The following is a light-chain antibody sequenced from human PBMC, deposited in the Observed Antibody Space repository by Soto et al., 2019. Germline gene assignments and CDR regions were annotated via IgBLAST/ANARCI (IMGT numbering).Light chain of an antibody. V-gene: IGLV2-14*01. Sequence: QSALTQPASVSGSPGQSITISCTGTSSDVGGYNYVSWYQQHPGKAPKLMIYDVSNRPSGVSNRFSGSKSGNTASLTISGAQAEDEADYYCSSYTSSSTLVVFGTGTKLTVL. CDR3: SSYTSSSTLVV. CDR1: SSDVGGYNY. CDR2: DVS. J-gene: IGLJ1*01.